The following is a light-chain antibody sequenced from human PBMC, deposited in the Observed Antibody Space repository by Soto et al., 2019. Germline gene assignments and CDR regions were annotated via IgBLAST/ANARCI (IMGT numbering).Light chain of an antibody. J-gene: IGKJ1*01. CDR3: QQSNSLPPT. CDR2: TAA. V-gene: IGKV1-39*01. Sequence: DIQMTQSPSSLSASVGDRVTITCRASQSISSNLNWYQQKPGKAPKLLIYTAASLQSGVPSRFSGSGSGTDFTRTIASLQLDDFAPYYCQQSNSLPPTFGQGTKVEIK. CDR1: QSISSN.